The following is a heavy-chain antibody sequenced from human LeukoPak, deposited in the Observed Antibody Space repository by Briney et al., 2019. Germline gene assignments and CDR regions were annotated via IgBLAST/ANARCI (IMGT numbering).Heavy chain of an antibody. CDR3: ARRPIYGDPKFDY. Sequence: SQTLSLTCTVSGDSTSSGSYYWSWIRQPAGKGLEWIGRIYASGSTNYNPSLKSRVTISVDTSKNQFSLKLSSVTAADTAVYFCARRPIYGDPKFDYWGQGTLVIVSS. CDR1: GDSTSSGSYY. CDR2: IYASGST. V-gene: IGHV4-61*02. J-gene: IGHJ4*02. D-gene: IGHD4-17*01.